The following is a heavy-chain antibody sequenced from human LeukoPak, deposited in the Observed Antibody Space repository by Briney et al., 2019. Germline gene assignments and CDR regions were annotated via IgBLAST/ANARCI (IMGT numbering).Heavy chain of an antibody. CDR2: IYHSGST. D-gene: IGHD5-18*01. CDR1: GGSISSGGYY. V-gene: IGHV4-30-2*01. CDR3: ARGHSYGPYQRPPPKKEIDY. J-gene: IGHJ4*02. Sequence: PSETLSLTCTVSGGSISSGGYYWSWIRQPPGKGLEWIGYIYHSGSTNYNPSLKSRVTISVDTSKNQFSLKLSSVTAADTAVYYCARGHSYGPYQRPPPKKEIDYWGQGTLVTVSS.